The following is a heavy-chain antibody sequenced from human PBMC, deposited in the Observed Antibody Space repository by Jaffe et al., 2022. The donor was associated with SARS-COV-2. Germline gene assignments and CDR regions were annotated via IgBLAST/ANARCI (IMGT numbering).Heavy chain of an antibody. CDR2: ISYDGSNK. D-gene: IGHD3-9*01. Sequence: QVQLVESGGGVVQPGRSLRLSCAASGFTFSSYGMHWVRQAPGKGLEWVAVISYDGSNKYYADSVKGRFTISRDNSKNTLYLQMNSLRAEDTAVYYCAKGPRYYDILTGYSRYYYYGMDVWGQGTTVTVSS. CDR3: AKGPRYYDILTGYSRYYYYGMDV. CDR1: GFTFSSYG. J-gene: IGHJ6*02. V-gene: IGHV3-30*18.